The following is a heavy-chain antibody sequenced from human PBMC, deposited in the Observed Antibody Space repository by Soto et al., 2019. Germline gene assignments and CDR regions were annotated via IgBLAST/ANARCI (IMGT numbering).Heavy chain of an antibody. Sequence: EVQLLESGGHLGQPGGSLRLSCAASGFTFNTYTMNWLRQAPGKGLEWVSGIGGSGGRTYYADSVKGRFTISRDTSKNTLYLQMNRPRAGDTAVYYCAKDRHLAGIWTFDFWGQGTLVTVSS. J-gene: IGHJ4*02. V-gene: IGHV3-23*01. CDR1: GFTFNTYT. D-gene: IGHD6-13*01. CDR2: IGGSGGRT. CDR3: AKDRHLAGIWTFDF.